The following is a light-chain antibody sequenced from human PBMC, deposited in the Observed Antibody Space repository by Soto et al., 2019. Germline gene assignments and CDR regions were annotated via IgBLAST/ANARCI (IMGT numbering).Light chain of an antibody. CDR3: KQYNSYWT. CDR2: DAS. CDR1: ESISGW. V-gene: IGKV1-5*01. J-gene: IGKJ1*01. Sequence: DIQMTQSPPTLSASVGDRVTITCRASESISGWLAWYQQKPGKAPKVLIHDASNLQTGVASRFSGSMSGTEFTLTITGLQPDDSATYYCKQYNSYWTFGPGTKVDIK.